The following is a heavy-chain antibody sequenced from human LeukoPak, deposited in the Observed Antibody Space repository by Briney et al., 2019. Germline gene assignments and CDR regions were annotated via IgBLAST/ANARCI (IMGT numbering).Heavy chain of an antibody. CDR2: IYHSGGT. J-gene: IGHJ4*02. V-gene: IGHV4-30-2*01. Sequence: SETLSLTCTVSGGSISSGAYYWTWIRQPPGKGLEWFGYIYHSGGTSYNPSLKSRVTISVDTSKNQFSLTLTSVTVADTAVYYCARGGDFDYWGQGTLVTVSS. CDR3: ARGGDFDY. CDR1: GGSISSGAYY. D-gene: IGHD3-10*01.